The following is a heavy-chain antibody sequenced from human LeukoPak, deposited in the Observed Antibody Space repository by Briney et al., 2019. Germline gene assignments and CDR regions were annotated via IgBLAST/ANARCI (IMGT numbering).Heavy chain of an antibody. CDR2: IYYSGNT. Sequence: SETLSLTCTVSGGSISSSSYYWGWIRQPPGKGLEWIGSIYYSGNTYYNASLKSQVSISIDTSKNQFSLKLTSVTAADTAVYYCARQTGSGLFILPGGQGTLVTVSS. CDR1: GGSISSSSYY. D-gene: IGHD3/OR15-3a*01. J-gene: IGHJ4*02. CDR3: ARQTGSGLFILP. V-gene: IGHV4-39*01.